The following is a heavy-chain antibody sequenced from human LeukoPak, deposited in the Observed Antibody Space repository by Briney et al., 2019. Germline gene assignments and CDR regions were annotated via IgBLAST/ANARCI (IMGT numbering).Heavy chain of an antibody. J-gene: IGHJ5*02. V-gene: IGHV3-23*01. CDR2: ICDSGGRT. CDR1: GFSFSNYA. CDR3: AKDLLGANWFDP. D-gene: IGHD1-26*01. Sequence: GGSLRLSCAASGFSFSNYAMSWVSQAPGKGLEWVSVICDSGGRTYYANSVKGRFAISRDNSKNTLYLEMNSLRAEDTALYYCAKDLLGANWFDPWGQGTLVTVSS.